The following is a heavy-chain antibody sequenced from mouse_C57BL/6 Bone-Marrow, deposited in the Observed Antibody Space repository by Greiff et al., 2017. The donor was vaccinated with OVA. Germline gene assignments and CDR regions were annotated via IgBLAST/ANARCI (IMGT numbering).Heavy chain of an antibody. J-gene: IGHJ3*01. CDR2: IDPEDGDT. V-gene: IGHV14-1*01. D-gene: IGHD1-1*01. Sequence: EVHLVESGAELVRPGASVKLSCTASGFNIKDYYMHWVKQRPEQGLEWIGRIDPEDGDTEYAPKFQGKATMTADTSSNTAYLQLSRLTSEDTAVYYCTPYYYGSRGFAYWGQGTLVTVSA. CDR3: TPYYYGSRGFAY. CDR1: GFNIKDYY.